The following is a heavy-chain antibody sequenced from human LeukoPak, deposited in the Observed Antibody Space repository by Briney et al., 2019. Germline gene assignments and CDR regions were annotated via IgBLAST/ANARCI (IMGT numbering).Heavy chain of an antibody. CDR2: ISGYDGNT. D-gene: IGHD5-18*01. Sequence: ASVKVSCKASGYTFTTYGVSWVRQAPGQGLEWMGWISGYDGNTNYAQKFQGRVTITADESTSTAYMELSSLRSEDTAVYYCARDQGYRYGYGDFDYWGQGTLVTVSS. CDR3: ARDQGYRYGYGDFDY. V-gene: IGHV1-18*01. J-gene: IGHJ4*02. CDR1: GYTFTTYG.